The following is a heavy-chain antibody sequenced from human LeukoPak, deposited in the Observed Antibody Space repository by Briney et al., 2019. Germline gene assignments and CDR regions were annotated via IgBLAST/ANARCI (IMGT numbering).Heavy chain of an antibody. J-gene: IGHJ4*02. CDR3: AGGWGGY. V-gene: IGHV3-7*02. Sequence: GSLRLSCAASGFTFSSYWMSWVRQVPGKGLEWVANIKPDGSEKYYVASVKGRFTISRDNAKNSLYLQMNSLRVEDTAVYYCAGGWGGYWGQGTLVTVSS. D-gene: IGHD6-19*01. CDR1: GFTFSSYW. CDR2: IKPDGSEK.